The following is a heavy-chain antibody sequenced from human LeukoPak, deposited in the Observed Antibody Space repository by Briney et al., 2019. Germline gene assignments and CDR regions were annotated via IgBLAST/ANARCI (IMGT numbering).Heavy chain of an antibody. CDR3: ARGRRFLEWSTWGY. Sequence: ASVKVSCKASGYTFTSYDINWVRQATGQGLEWMGWMNPNSGNTGYAQKFQGRVTMTRDTSISTAYMELSSLRSEDTAVYYCARGRRFLEWSTWGYWGQGTLVTVSS. V-gene: IGHV1-8*01. CDR2: MNPNSGNT. J-gene: IGHJ4*02. CDR1: GYTFTSYD. D-gene: IGHD3-3*01.